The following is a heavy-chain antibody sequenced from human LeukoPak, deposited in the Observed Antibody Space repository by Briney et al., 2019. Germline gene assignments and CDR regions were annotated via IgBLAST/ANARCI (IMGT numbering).Heavy chain of an antibody. J-gene: IGHJ5*02. Sequence: ASVKVSCKASGYTFTGYYMHWVRQAPGQGLEWMGWINPNSGGTNYAQKFQGRVTMTRDTSISTAYMERSRLRSDDTAVYYCARASIVVVPAAMNWFDPWGQGTLVTVSS. CDR2: INPNSGGT. D-gene: IGHD2-2*01. CDR1: GYTFTGYY. CDR3: ARASIVVVPAAMNWFDP. V-gene: IGHV1-2*02.